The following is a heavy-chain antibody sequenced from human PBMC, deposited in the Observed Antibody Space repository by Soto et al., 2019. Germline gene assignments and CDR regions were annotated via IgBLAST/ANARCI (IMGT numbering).Heavy chain of an antibody. CDR3: ATGLTLPVRPSFDT. V-gene: IGHV3-53*01. D-gene: IGHD2-21*02. Sequence: EVQLVESGGGLIQPGGSLTLSSAASGFTVSGNYITWVRQPPGKGLEWVSVIFSGDNTYYSDSVKGRFTISRDNSKNTVYLQMNRLRGDDTAVYFCATGLTLPVRPSFDTWGQGTLLTVSS. J-gene: IGHJ5*02. CDR1: GFTVSGNY. CDR2: IFSGDNT.